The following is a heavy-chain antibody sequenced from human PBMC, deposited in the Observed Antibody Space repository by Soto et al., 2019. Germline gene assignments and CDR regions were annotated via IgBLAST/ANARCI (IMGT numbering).Heavy chain of an antibody. J-gene: IGHJ6*02. CDR1: GFTFSSYA. CDR3: ARPVDTASHFYYYYYGMDV. D-gene: IGHD5-18*01. V-gene: IGHV3-23*01. CDR2: ISGSGGST. Sequence: EVQLLESGGGLVQPGGSLRLSCAASGFTFSSYAMSWVRQAPGKGLEWVSAISGSGGSTYYADSVKGRFTISRDNSKNTLYLQMNSLRAEDTAVYYCARPVDTASHFYYYYYGMDVWGQGTTVTVSS.